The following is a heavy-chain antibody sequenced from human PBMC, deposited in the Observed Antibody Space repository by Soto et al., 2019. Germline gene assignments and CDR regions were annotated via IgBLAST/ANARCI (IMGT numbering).Heavy chain of an antibody. J-gene: IGHJ3*02. CDR3: ERVKVVTGNDAFDI. CDR1: GGPFSGYY. V-gene: IGHV4-34*01. Sequence: SETLALTCSVYGGPFSGYYWRWILQRPGKGLEWIGEINHSGSTNYNPSLKSRVTISVDTSKNQFSLKLSSVTAADTAVYYCERVKVVTGNDAFDIWGQGTMVTVSS. CDR2: INHSGST. D-gene: IGHD2-15*01.